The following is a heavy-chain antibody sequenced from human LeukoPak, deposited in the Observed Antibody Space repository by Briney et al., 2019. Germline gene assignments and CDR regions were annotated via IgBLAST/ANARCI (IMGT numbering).Heavy chain of an antibody. J-gene: IGHJ4*02. CDR2: LYYSGKT. CDR3: ARPHYYGSGSYYNEPYYFDY. D-gene: IGHD3-10*01. Sequence: PSDTLSLTCIISGGSISSSTYYWGWIRQPPGKGLEWIGTLYYSGKTYYNPSLKSRVTISIDTSKNQFSLKLSSVTAADTAVYYCARPHYYGSGSYYNEPYYFDYWGQGTLVTVSS. CDR1: GGSISSSTYY. V-gene: IGHV4-39*01.